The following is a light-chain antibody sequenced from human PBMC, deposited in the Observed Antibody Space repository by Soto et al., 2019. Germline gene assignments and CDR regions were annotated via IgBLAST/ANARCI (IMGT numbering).Light chain of an antibody. CDR1: WNVGSS. CDR3: QNGRT. V-gene: IGKV3-11*01. J-gene: IGKJ2*01. CDR2: DAS. Sequence: FVLTQSPATLSLSPGERATLSCRASWNVGSSLAWHQQKPGQAPRLLMYDASKRPTGIPARFSGSGSGTDFTITISSLEAEDLAVYYGQNGRTFGQGTRLEIK.